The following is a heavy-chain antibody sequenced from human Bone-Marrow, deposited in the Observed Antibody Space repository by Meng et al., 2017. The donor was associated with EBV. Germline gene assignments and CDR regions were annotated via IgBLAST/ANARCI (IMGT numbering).Heavy chain of an antibody. Sequence: GRLRGLGPGLGSPSGTLSLPWPVSGGSISSNNWWSWARQPPGKGLECIGEIYHSGSTNYNPSLKSRVTISVDKSKNQFSLKLSSVTAADTAVYYCAKGGGYYYDSSGFHYDYWGQGTLVTVSS. CDR1: GGSISSNNW. D-gene: IGHD3-22*01. V-gene: IGHV4-4*02. J-gene: IGHJ4*02. CDR3: AKGGGYYYDSSGFHYDY. CDR2: IYHSGST.